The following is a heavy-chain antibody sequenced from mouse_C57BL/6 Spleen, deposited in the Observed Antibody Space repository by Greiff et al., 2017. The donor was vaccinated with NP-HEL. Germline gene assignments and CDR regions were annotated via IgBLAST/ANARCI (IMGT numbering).Heavy chain of an antibody. CDR2: ISDGGSYT. CDR1: GFTFSSYA. V-gene: IGHV5-4*01. J-gene: IGHJ4*01. CDR3: AREGDAMDY. Sequence: EVQLKESGGGLVKPGGSLKLSCAASGFTFSSYAMSWVRQTPEKRLEWVATISDGGSYTYYPDNVKGRFTISRDNAKNNLYLQMSHLKSEDTAMYYCAREGDAMDYWGQGTSVTVSS.